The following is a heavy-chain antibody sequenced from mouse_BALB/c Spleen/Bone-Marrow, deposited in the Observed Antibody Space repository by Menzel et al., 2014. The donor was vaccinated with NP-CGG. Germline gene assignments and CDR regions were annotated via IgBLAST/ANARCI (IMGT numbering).Heavy chain of an antibody. J-gene: IGHJ1*01. CDR2: INPSNGRT. D-gene: IGHD3-1*01. V-gene: IGHV1S81*02. CDR3: ARSGYWYFDV. CDR1: GYTFTSYW. Sequence: QVQLQQSGAGLVKPGASVKLSCKASGYTFTSYWMHWVKQRPGQGLEWIGEINPSNGRTNYVEKFKSKATLSGDKSSSTVYMQLSSLTSEDSAVYYCARSGYWYFDVWGAGTTVTVSA.